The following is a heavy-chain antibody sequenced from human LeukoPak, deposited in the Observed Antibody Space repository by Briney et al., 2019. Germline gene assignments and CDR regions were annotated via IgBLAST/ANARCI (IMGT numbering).Heavy chain of an antibody. D-gene: IGHD1-26*01. CDR2: IYHSGST. J-gene: IGHJ4*02. CDR3: AKSPVGSKGRLDY. V-gene: IGHV4-30-2*01. CDR1: GGSISSGGYS. Sequence: SQTLSLTCAVSGGSISSGGYSWSWIRQPPGKGLEWIGYIYHSGSTYYNPSLKSRVTISVDRSKNQFSLKLSSVTAADTAVYYCAKSPVGSKGRLDYWGQGTLVTVSS.